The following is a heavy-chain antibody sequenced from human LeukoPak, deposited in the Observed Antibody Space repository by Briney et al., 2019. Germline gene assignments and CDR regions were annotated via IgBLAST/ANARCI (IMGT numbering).Heavy chain of an antibody. CDR2: ISGSGGST. D-gene: IGHD3-22*01. Sequence: GGSLRLSCAASGFTFSSYAMSWVRQAPGKGLEWVSAISGSGGSTYYADSVKGRFTISRDNSKNTLYLQMNSLRAEDTAVYYCAKVSRITMIVVVTPDAFDIWGQGTMVTVSS. CDR1: GFTFSSYA. J-gene: IGHJ3*02. CDR3: AKVSRITMIVVVTPDAFDI. V-gene: IGHV3-23*01.